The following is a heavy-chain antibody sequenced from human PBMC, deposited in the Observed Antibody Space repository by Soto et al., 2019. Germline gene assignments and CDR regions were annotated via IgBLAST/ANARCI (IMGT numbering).Heavy chain of an antibody. CDR3: FRGGVTSRTFDY. CDR2: IFPDDSDT. J-gene: IGHJ4*02. D-gene: IGHD3-16*01. Sequence: EVQLVQSGTEVKQPGESLKISCKASGYIIKNYWIGWVRQMPGQGLEWMGVIFPDDSDTRYSPSFQGHVTISVDKSISTAYVQWSSLKASDSAIYSCFRGGVTSRTFDYWGQGTLVAVSS. CDR1: GYIIKNYW. V-gene: IGHV5-51*01.